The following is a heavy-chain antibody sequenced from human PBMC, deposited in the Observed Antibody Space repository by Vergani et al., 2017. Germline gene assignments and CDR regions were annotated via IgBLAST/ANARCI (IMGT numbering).Heavy chain of an antibody. J-gene: IGHJ1*01. CDR2: ISSGGGDI. Sequence: EVQLLESGGGLVQPGGSRRLSCAGAGFTFDTYTMAYVRQAPGKGLEWVATISSGGGDIFYADSMKGRFTISRDNSKNTLFLQMNSLKDEDTAVYYCTTAWGLYYLHGEYFQDWGRGTLVSVSS. V-gene: IGHV3-23*01. CDR1: GFTFDTYT. D-gene: IGHD3-10*01. CDR3: TTAWGLYYLHGEYFQD.